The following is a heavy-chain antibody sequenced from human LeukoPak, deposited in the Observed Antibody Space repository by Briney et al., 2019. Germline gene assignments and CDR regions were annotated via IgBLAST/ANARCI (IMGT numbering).Heavy chain of an antibody. V-gene: IGHV3-30*02. D-gene: IGHD3-3*01. Sequence: GGSLRLSCAASGFTFSGSGMRWVRQAPGKGLDWVTFIRYNGSTKYYTDSVKGRFTISRDNAKNSLYLQMDSLTAEDTAVYYFSRDYDFWSGYYSPTRGYFGYWGQGTLVTVSA. J-gene: IGHJ4*02. CDR1: GFTFSGSG. CDR3: SRDYDFWSGYYSPTRGYFGY. CDR2: IRYNGSTK.